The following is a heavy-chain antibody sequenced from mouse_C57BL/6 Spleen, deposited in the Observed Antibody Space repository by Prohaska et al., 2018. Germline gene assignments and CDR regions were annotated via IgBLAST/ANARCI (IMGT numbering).Heavy chain of an antibody. CDR2: INPNNGGT. D-gene: IGHD1-1*01. J-gene: IGHJ2*01. V-gene: IGHV1-22*01. Sequence: HGKSLEWIGYINPNNGGTSYNQKFKGKATLTVNKSSSTAYMELRSLTSEDSAVYYCARTTLSYGSSPFDYWGQGTTLTVSS. CDR3: ARTTLSYGSSPFDY.